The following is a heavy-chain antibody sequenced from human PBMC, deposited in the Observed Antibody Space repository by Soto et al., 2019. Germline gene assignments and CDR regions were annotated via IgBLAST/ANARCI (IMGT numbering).Heavy chain of an antibody. D-gene: IGHD3-22*01. J-gene: IGHJ4*02. Sequence: QITLKESGPPLVKPTQTLTLTCTFSGFSLSTTGVGVGWIRQPPGKALEWLALIYWDDDKRYSPSLKSRLTITKDTSKNQVVLTMTNMDPVDTATYYCAHLDSSGYYDYWGQGTLVTVSS. CDR1: GFSLSTTGVG. V-gene: IGHV2-5*02. CDR3: AHLDSSGYYDY. CDR2: IYWDDDK.